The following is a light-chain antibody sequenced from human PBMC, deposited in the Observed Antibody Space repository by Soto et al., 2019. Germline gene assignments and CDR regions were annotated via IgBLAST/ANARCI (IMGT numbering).Light chain of an antibody. CDR2: GTY. Sequence: EIVLTQSPGTLSLSPGERATLSCRASQSVSSSYLVWYQQKPGQAPRLLIHGTYSRATGIPDRFSGSGSGTDFTLTISRLEPEDFAVYYCQHYGTFGQGTKVDIK. V-gene: IGKV3-20*01. J-gene: IGKJ1*01. CDR1: QSVSSSY. CDR3: QHYGT.